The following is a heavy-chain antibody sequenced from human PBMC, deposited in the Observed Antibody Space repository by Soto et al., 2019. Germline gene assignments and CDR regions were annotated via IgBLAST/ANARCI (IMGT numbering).Heavy chain of an antibody. V-gene: IGHV2-5*02. CDR3: XXXXXXXXXXXXXXXSGMDV. CDR2: IYWDDDK. Sequence: QITLKESGPTLVKPTQTLTLTCTFSGFSLSTSGVGVAWIRQPPGKALEWLALIYWDDDKRYRPSLESRLTITKDTSKNQVVLTMTNMDSVXTAXXXXXXXXXXXXXXXXXXXSGMDVWGQGTTVTVXS. CDR1: GFSLSTSGVG. J-gene: IGHJ6*02.